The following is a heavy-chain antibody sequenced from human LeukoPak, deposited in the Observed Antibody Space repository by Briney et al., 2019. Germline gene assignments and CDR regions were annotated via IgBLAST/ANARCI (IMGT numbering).Heavy chain of an antibody. CDR3: ARALGSGTYYG. D-gene: IGHD1-26*01. CDR1: GFPVASDY. V-gene: IGHV3-53*01. J-gene: IGHJ4*02. CDR2: FYSGEST. Sequence: PGGSLRLSCAASGFPVASDYMTWVRQAPGKGLEWVACFYSGESTFYADSVKGRFTISRDTSKNTVHLQMDRLRADDTGMYYCARALGSGTYYGWGQGTLVTVSS.